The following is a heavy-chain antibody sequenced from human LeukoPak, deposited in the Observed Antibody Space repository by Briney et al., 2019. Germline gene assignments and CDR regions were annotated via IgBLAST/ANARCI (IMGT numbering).Heavy chain of an antibody. CDR1: GGSIRSSSYY. D-gene: IGHD1-7*01. V-gene: IGHV4-39*07. J-gene: IGHJ4*01. CDR2: VYSSGRA. CDR3: TREIGGTTVHY. Sequence: SETLSLTCTVSGGSIRSSSYYWGWIRQPPGKGLEWIGSVYSSGRAYYNPSLTSRVAVSADTSKNQFSLKLSSVTAADTAVYYCTREIGGTTVHYWGHGMLVTVSS.